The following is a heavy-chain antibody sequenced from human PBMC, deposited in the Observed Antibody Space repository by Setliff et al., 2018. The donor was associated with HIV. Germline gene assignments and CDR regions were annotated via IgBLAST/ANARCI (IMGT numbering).Heavy chain of an antibody. J-gene: IGHJ4*02. D-gene: IGHD4-4*01. CDR3: AREHDYSNYRRLDS. CDR1: GDSIITYY. CDR2: IHHSGSS. Sequence: SETLSLTCTVSGDSIITYYWTWIRQPPGKGLEWIGYIHHSGSSDYTPSLRSRVTMSVETSKNQFSLKLTSVTAADTAVYYCAREHDYSNYRRLDSWGQGILVTVSS. V-gene: IGHV4-4*08.